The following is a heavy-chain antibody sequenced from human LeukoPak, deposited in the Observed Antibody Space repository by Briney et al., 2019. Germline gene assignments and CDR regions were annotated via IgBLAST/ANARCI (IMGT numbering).Heavy chain of an antibody. D-gene: IGHD4-11*01. J-gene: IGHJ4*02. Sequence: GASVKVSCKASGGTFSSYAISWVRQAPGQGLDWVGRIIPIFGIANYAQKFQGRVTITADKSTSTAYMELSSLRSEDTAVYYCARGMGYSNYYFDYWGQGTLVTVSS. CDR3: ARGMGYSNYYFDY. V-gene: IGHV1-69*04. CDR1: GGTFSSYA. CDR2: IIPIFGIA.